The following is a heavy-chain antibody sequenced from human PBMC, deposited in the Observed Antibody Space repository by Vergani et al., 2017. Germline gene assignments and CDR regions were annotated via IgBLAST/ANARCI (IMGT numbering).Heavy chain of an antibody. D-gene: IGHD4-17*01. CDR3: ALTSTTVHHFDY. CDR1: GGSFSGYY. CDR2: INHSGST. J-gene: IGHJ4*02. Sequence: QVQLQQWGAGLLKLSETLSLTCAVYGGSFSGYYWSWIRQPPGKGLEWIGEINHSGSTNYNPSLKSRVTISVDTSKNQFSLKLSSVTAADTAVYYCALTSTTVHHFDYWGQGTLVTVSS. V-gene: IGHV4-34*01.